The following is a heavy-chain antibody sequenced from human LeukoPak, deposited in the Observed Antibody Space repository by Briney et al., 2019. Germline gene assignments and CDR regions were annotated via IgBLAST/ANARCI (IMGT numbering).Heavy chain of an antibody. Sequence: PGGSLRLSCAASGFTFSSYAMSWVRQAPGKGLEWVSAISGSGGSTYYADSVKGRFTISRDNSKNTLYLQMNSLGAEDTAVYYCAKWAHHYGSGSYLDYWGQGTLVTVSS. CDR1: GFTFSSYA. J-gene: IGHJ4*02. CDR3: AKWAHHYGSGSYLDY. CDR2: ISGSGGST. V-gene: IGHV3-23*01. D-gene: IGHD3-10*01.